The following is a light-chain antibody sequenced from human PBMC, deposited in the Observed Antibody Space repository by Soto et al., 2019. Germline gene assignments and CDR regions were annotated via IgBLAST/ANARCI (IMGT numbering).Light chain of an antibody. V-gene: IGKV3D-15*01. Sequence: EIVMTQSPATLSVSPGESVTLSCRASQNIGRELAWYLQKPGQVPRLLIYDASNRDTGIPRRFSGTGSGTEFSLITHSLQSEDFAVYYCRHYSIWLPYTFGQGTKLEIK. CDR3: RHYSIWLPYT. J-gene: IGKJ2*01. CDR1: QNIGRE. CDR2: DAS.